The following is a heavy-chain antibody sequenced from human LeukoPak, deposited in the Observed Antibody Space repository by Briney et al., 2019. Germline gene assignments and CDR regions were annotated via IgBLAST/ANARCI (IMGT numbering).Heavy chain of an antibody. Sequence: GGSLRLSCAASGFTFSSYWMHWVRQAPGKGLVWVSRINSDGSSTSYADSVKGQFTISRDNAKNTLYLQMNSLRAEDTAVYYCARDGGSGWYPPDYWGQGTLVTVSS. J-gene: IGHJ4*02. V-gene: IGHV3-74*01. CDR1: GFTFSSYW. D-gene: IGHD6-19*01. CDR3: ARDGGSGWYPPDY. CDR2: INSDGSST.